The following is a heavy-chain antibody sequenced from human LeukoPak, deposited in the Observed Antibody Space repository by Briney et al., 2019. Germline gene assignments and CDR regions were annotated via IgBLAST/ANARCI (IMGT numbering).Heavy chain of an antibody. D-gene: IGHD2-15*01. CDR3: ARELLRYFDL. CDR1: GFTFSSYS. J-gene: IGHJ2*01. V-gene: IGHV3-21*01. Sequence: GGSLRLSCAASGFTFSSYSMNWVRQAPGKGLEWVSSISSSSSYIYYADSVKGRFTISRDNAKNSLYLQMNSLRAEDTAVHYCARELLRYFDLWGRGTLVTVSS. CDR2: ISSSSSYI.